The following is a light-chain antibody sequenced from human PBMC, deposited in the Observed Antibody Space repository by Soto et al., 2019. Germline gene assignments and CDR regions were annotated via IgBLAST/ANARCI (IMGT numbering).Light chain of an antibody. CDR3: QQYNSFPGT. CDR2: KAS. CDR1: QSISSW. V-gene: IGKV1-5*03. J-gene: IGKJ1*01. Sequence: DIQMTQSPSTLSASVGDRVTITCRASQSISSWLAWYQQKPGKAPKLLIYKASSLESGVPSRFRGSGSGTEFTLTSSSLQPEDFAAYYCQQYNSFPGTFGQGTKVEIK.